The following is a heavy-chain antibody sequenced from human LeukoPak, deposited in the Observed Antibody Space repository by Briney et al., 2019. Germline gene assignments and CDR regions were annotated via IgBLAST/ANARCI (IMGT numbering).Heavy chain of an antibody. D-gene: IGHD2-15*01. CDR2: ISGSGGST. J-gene: IGHJ4*02. V-gene: IGHV3-23*01. Sequence: PGGSLRLSCAASGFTFSSYAMSWVRQAPGKGLEWVSAISGSGGSTYYADSVKGRFTTSRDNSKNTLYLQMNSLRAEDTAVYYCAKVLHRYCSGGSCYSLDYWGQGTLVTVSS. CDR3: AKVLHRYCSGGSCYSLDY. CDR1: GFTFSSYA.